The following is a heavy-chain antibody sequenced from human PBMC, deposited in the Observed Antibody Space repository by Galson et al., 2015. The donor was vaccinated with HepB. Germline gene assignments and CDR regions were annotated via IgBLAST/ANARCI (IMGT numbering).Heavy chain of an antibody. Sequence: TLSLTCTVSGGSISSYYWSWIRQPPGKGLEWIGYIYYSGSTNYNPSLKSRVTISVDTSKNQFSLKLSSVTAADTAVYYCAREGNWNDGWFDPWGQGTLVTVSS. D-gene: IGHD1-1*01. V-gene: IGHV4-59*01. CDR1: GGSISSYY. J-gene: IGHJ5*02. CDR3: AREGNWNDGWFDP. CDR2: IYYSGST.